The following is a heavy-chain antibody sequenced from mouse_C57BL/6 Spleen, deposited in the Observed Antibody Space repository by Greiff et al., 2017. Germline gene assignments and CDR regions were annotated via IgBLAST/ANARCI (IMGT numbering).Heavy chain of an antibody. J-gene: IGHJ2*01. D-gene: IGHD2-2*01. Sequence: EVQVVESGGGLVKPGGSLKLSCAASGFTFSSYAMSWVRQTPEKRLEWVATISDGGSYTYYPDNVKGRFTISRDNAKNNLYLQMSHLKSEDTAMYYCARATMVTTTGYYFDYWGQGTTLTVSS. CDR3: ARATMVTTTGYYFDY. CDR1: GFTFSSYA. V-gene: IGHV5-4*01. CDR2: ISDGGSYT.